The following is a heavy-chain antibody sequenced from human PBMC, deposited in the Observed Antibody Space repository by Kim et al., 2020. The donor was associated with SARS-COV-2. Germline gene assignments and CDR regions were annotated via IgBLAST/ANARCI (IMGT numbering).Heavy chain of an antibody. D-gene: IGHD3-3*01. CDR3: ARDDYDFWSGYYTSDY. J-gene: IGHJ4*02. V-gene: IGHV3-30*07. Sequence: DSVKGRFNISRDKSKNTLYLQMNRLRAEDTAVYYCARDDYDFWSGYYTSDYWGQGTLVTVSS.